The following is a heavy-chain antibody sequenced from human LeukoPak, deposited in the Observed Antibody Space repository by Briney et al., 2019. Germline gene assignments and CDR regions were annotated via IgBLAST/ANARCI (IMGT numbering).Heavy chain of an antibody. CDR2: IYYSGST. CDR3: ARRGFGQGAFDI. J-gene: IGHJ3*02. Sequence: TSETLSLTCTVSGGSISSSSYYWGWIRQPPGKGLEWIGSIYYSGSTYYNPSLKSRVTISVDTSKNQFSLKLSSVTAADTAVYYCARRGFGQGAFDIWGQGTMVTVSS. CDR1: GGSISSSSYY. D-gene: IGHD3-10*01. V-gene: IGHV4-39*01.